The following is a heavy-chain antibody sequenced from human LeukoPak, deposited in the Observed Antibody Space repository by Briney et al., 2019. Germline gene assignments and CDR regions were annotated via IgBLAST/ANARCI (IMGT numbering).Heavy chain of an antibody. Sequence: PGGSLRLSCAASGFTVNSNYMNWVRQAPGKGLEWVSVVYSDDTTYYADSVKGRFTISRDSSKNTLYLQMNNLRAEDTAVYYCARGGGYYAIDYWGQGTLVTVSS. J-gene: IGHJ4*02. CDR1: GFTVNSNY. D-gene: IGHD1-26*01. V-gene: IGHV3-53*01. CDR3: ARGGGYYAIDY. CDR2: VYSDDTT.